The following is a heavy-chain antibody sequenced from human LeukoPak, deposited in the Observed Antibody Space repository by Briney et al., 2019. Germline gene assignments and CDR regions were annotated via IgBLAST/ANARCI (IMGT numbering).Heavy chain of an antibody. Sequence: GGSLRLSCAASGFTFSSYAMSWVRQAPGKGLEWVSGISANGRITYYGDSLKGRFNISRDNSKTTVYLQMHSLRVEDMAIYYCAKGGYSGYRPLTFFDSWGQGTLVSVSS. D-gene: IGHD5-12*01. CDR3: AKGGYSGYRPLTFFDS. V-gene: IGHV3-23*01. CDR2: ISANGRIT. CDR1: GFTFSSYA. J-gene: IGHJ4*02.